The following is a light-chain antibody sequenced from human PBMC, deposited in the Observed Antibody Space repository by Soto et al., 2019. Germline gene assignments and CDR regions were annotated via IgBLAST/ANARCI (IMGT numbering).Light chain of an antibody. CDR2: AAS. V-gene: IGKV1-39*01. Sequence: EIQMTQSPSSLSASVGDRVTITCRASQAISTYLNWYQQKPGSAPVLLIYAASSMQSGVPSRFRGSGAGTDFTLTISSLQPEDFATYFCQQTYSDHPTFGPGTKVDIK. J-gene: IGKJ1*01. CDR1: QAISTY. CDR3: QQTYSDHPT.